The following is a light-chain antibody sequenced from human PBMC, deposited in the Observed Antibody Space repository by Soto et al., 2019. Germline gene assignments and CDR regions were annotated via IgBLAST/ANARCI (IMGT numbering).Light chain of an antibody. Sequence: EIVLTQSPGTLSLSPGERATLSCRASQSVSSSFLAWNQQKPGQAPRLLIYGASIRATGIPDRFSGSGSETDFTLTISRLEPEDCAVYYCQQYGSSPYTLGQGTKLEIK. V-gene: IGKV3-20*01. CDR3: QQYGSSPYT. J-gene: IGKJ2*01. CDR1: QSVSSSF. CDR2: GAS.